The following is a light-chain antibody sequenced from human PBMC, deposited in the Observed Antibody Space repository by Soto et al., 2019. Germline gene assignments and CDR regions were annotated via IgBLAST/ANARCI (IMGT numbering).Light chain of an antibody. CDR2: DVS. Sequence: QSALTQPAAVSGSPGQSLTISCTGTSSDVGGYNYVSWYQQHPGKAPKLMIYDVSNRPSGVSNRFSGSKSGNTASLTISGLQAEDEADYYCSSYTSISTLGVVFGGRTKLTVL. CDR3: SSYTSISTLGVV. J-gene: IGLJ2*01. V-gene: IGLV2-14*01. CDR1: SSDVGGYNY.